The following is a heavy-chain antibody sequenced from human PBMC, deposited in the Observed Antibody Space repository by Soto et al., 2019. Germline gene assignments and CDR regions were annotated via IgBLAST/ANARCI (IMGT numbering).Heavy chain of an antibody. CDR3: AQSGGYEVMRN. V-gene: IGHV2-5*01. CDR1: GFSLSTAGVG. Sequence: SGPTLVNPTQTLTLTCTFSGFSLSTAGVGVTWIRQPPGKALEWLTIIYWNDAKRYSPSLESRVSITKDTSKNQVVLTLTNMDPVDTATYYCAQSGGYEVMRNWGQGTLVTVSS. D-gene: IGHD5-12*01. CDR2: IYWNDAK. J-gene: IGHJ4*02.